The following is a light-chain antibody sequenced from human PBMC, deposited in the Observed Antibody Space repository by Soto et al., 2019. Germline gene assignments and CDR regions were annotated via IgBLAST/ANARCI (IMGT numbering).Light chain of an antibody. V-gene: IGKV3-20*01. CDR3: QQYGSSLFT. J-gene: IGKJ4*01. Sequence: EIVLTQSPDTLSLSPGERATLSCRASQSVRSERLAWYQQKPGQAPRLLIYGASSRATGIPDRFSGSGSGTDFTLTISRLEPEDFAVYYCQQYGSSLFTFGGGTKVDIK. CDR1: QSVRSER. CDR2: GAS.